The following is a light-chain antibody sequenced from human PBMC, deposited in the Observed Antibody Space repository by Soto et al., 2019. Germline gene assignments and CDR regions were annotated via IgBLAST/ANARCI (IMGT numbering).Light chain of an antibody. J-gene: IGKJ4*01. Sequence: DIVMTQSPDSLAVSLGERATINCKSSQSVLYSSTNKNYLAWYQQKPGQPPKVLIYWASTRESGVPDRFSGSGSGTDCTLTTSSLQAEDVAVYYCQQYYVPPLTFGGGTKVEIK. V-gene: IGKV4-1*01. CDR3: QQYYVPPLT. CDR2: WAS. CDR1: QSVLYSSTNKNY.